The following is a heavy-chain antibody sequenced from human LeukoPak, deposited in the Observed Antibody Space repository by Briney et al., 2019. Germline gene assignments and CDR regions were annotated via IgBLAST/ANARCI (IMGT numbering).Heavy chain of an antibody. CDR3: AKNLEPDYDFWSGYSPTFDY. J-gene: IGHJ4*02. CDR2: IKKDGSER. V-gene: IGHV3-7*01. CDR1: GFIFTNYW. Sequence: PGGSLRLSCAASGFIFTNYWMTWVRQTPGKGLQWVANIKKDGSERYYIDSVKGRFTISRDNAKNSLYLQMNSLRVEDTAVYYCAKNLEPDYDFWSGYSPTFDYWGQGTLVTVSS. D-gene: IGHD3-3*01.